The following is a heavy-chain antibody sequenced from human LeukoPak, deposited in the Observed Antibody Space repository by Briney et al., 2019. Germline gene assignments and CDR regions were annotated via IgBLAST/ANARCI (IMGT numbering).Heavy chain of an antibody. CDR1: GGSISSGSYY. Sequence: PSQTLSLTCTVSGGSISSGSYYWSWIRQPAGKGLEWIGRIYTSGSTNYNPSLKSRVTISVDTSKNQFSLKLSSVTAADTAVYYCARGEGSGWELALDYWGQGTLVTVSS. V-gene: IGHV4-61*02. J-gene: IGHJ4*02. CDR3: ARGEGSGWELALDY. D-gene: IGHD6-19*01. CDR2: IYTSGST.